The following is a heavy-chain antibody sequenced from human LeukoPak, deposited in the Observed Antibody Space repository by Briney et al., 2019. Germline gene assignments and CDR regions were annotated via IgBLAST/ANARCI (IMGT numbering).Heavy chain of an antibody. J-gene: IGHJ4*02. Sequence: PGGSLRLSCTASGFTFGNYPMSWFRQAPGKGLEWIGFIRSKAYGATPEYAASVKGRFIISRDDSKSLAYLQLNSLETEDSAIYYCSRASYYDNSGYPNDYWGQGTLVTVSS. CDR2: IRSKAYGATP. D-gene: IGHD3-22*01. CDR1: GFTFGNYP. V-gene: IGHV3-49*03. CDR3: SRASYYDNSGYPNDY.